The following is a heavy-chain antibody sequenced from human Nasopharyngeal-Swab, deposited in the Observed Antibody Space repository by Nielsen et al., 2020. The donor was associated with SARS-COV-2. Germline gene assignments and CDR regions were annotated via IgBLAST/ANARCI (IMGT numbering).Heavy chain of an antibody. CDR2: ISNDGSDK. D-gene: IGHD1-26*01. Sequence: WIRQPPGKGLEWVAVISNDGSDKFYADSVKGRFSISRDTSRSAVYLQMNSLRAEDTALYYCARADRGGSYFPQYYYYMDVWGTGTTVTVSS. CDR3: ARADRGGSYFPQYYYYMDV. J-gene: IGHJ6*03. V-gene: IGHV3-30*03.